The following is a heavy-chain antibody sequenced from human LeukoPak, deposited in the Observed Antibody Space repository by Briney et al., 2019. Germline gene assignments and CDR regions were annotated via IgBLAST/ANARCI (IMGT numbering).Heavy chain of an antibody. V-gene: IGHV1-8*01. CDR3: ARVRLTPTGYSSSWYYYYYGMDV. CDR1: GYTFTSYD. D-gene: IGHD6-13*01. Sequence: ASVKVSCKASGYTFTSYDINWVRQATGQGLEWMGWMNPNSGNTGYAQKFQGRVTMTRNTSISTAYMELSSLRSGDTAVYYCARVRLTPTGYSSSWYYYYYGMDVWGQGTTVTVSS. CDR2: MNPNSGNT. J-gene: IGHJ6*02.